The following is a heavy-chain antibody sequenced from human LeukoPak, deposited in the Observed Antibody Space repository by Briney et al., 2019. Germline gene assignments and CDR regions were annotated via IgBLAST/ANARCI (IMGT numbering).Heavy chain of an antibody. Sequence: SETLSLTCTVSGGSISSYYWSWLRQPPGKGLEWIGYIYYSGSTNYNPSLKSRVTIPVDTSKNQFSLKLSSVTAADTAVYYCARVGVGPNWFDPWGQGTLVTVSS. V-gene: IGHV4-59*01. CDR3: ARVGVGPNWFDP. CDR2: IYYSGST. CDR1: GGSISSYY. J-gene: IGHJ5*02.